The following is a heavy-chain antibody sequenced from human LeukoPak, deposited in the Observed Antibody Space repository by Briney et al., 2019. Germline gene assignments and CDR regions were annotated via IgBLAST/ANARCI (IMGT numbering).Heavy chain of an antibody. Sequence: GGSLRLSCAASGFTFSSYGMHWVRQAPGKGLEWVAFIRYDGSNKYYADSVKGRFTISRDNSKNTLYLQMNSLRAEDTAVYYCTKRDDSGSYLIDFSFDYWGQGTLVTVSS. CDR1: GFTFSSYG. D-gene: IGHD1-26*01. CDR3: TKRDDSGSYLIDFSFDY. V-gene: IGHV3-30*02. CDR2: IRYDGSNK. J-gene: IGHJ4*02.